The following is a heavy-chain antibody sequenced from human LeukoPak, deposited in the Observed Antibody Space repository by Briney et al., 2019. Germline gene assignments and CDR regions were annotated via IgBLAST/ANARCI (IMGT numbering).Heavy chain of an antibody. CDR2: IHSSGST. D-gene: IGHD2-15*01. CDR1: GDSISGYY. Sequence: PSETLSLTCGVSGDSISGYYWSWVRRPPEKGLEWIGYIHSSGSTNYSPSLKSRLTLSVDTSKNQFSLNLNSVTSADTAVYYCARDPYCSGGSCDRDDYYYGMDVWGQGTTVTVSS. CDR3: ARDPYCSGGSCDRDDYYYGMDV. V-gene: IGHV4-59*01. J-gene: IGHJ6*02.